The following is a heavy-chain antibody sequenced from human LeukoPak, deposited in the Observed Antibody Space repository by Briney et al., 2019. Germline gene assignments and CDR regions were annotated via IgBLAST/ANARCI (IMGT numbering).Heavy chain of an antibody. D-gene: IGHD4-17*01. CDR2: IYYSGST. CDR1: GFTFTDYY. J-gene: IGHJ4*02. Sequence: GSLRLSCAASGFTFTDYYMSWIRQPPGKGLEWIGYIYYSGSTNYNPSLKSRVTISVDTSKNQFSLKLSSVTAADTAVYYCARQGDYEGIFDYWGQGTLVTVSS. V-gene: IGHV4-59*01. CDR3: ARQGDYEGIFDY.